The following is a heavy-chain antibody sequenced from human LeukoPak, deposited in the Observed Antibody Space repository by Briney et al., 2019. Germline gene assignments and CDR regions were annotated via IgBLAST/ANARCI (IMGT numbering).Heavy chain of an antibody. CDR2: MYYRGNT. CDR1: GVSISSGGYS. J-gene: IGHJ3*02. V-gene: IGHV4-30-4*07. D-gene: IGHD1-1*01. Sequence: SETLSLTCAVSGVSISSGGYSWGWIRQPPGKGLEWIGYMYYRGNTDYNPSLKSRVTISVDTSKNQFSLKLSSVTAADTAVYYCARIRRDRNEDAFDIWGQGTMVTVSS. CDR3: ARIRRDRNEDAFDI.